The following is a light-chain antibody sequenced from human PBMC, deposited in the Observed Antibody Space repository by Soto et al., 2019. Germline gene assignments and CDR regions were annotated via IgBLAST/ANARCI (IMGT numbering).Light chain of an antibody. J-gene: IGKJ5*01. CDR1: QSVSNY. CDR2: GAS. V-gene: IGKV3-15*01. Sequence: EIVLTQSPATLSLSPWERENLSCRASQSVSNYLAWYQQEPGQAPRLLIYGASTRATGIPARFSGSGSGTEFTLTISSLQSEDFAVYYCHQYNNWPPWTFGQGARLEIK. CDR3: HQYNNWPPWT.